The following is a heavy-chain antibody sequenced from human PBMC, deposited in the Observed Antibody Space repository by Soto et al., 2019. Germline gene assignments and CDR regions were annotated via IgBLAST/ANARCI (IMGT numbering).Heavy chain of an antibody. J-gene: IGHJ6*02. V-gene: IGHV5-10-1*01. CDR1: GYSFTSYW. Sequence: GESLKISCKGSGYSFTSYWISWVCQMPGKGLEWMGRIDPSDSYTNYSPSFQGHVTISADKSISTAYLQWSSLKASDTAMYYCARVNSNYEVPPYYYYYYGMDVWGQGTTVTVSS. CDR2: IDPSDSYT. CDR3: ARVNSNYEVPPYYYYYYGMDV. D-gene: IGHD4-4*01.